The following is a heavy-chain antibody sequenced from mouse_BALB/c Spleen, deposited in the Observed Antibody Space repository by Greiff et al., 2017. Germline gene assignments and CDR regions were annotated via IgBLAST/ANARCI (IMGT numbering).Heavy chain of an antibody. CDR1: GFTFSSYG. CDR3: ARRSTMITTGDAMDY. J-gene: IGHJ4*01. CDR2: ISSGGSYT. Sequence: EVHLVESGGDLVKPGGSLKLSCAASGFTFSSYGMSWVRQTPDKRLEWVATISSGGSYTYYPDSVKGRFTISRDNAKNTLYLQMSSLKSEDTAMYYCARRSTMITTGDAMDYWGQGTSVTVSS. D-gene: IGHD2-4*01. V-gene: IGHV5-6*01.